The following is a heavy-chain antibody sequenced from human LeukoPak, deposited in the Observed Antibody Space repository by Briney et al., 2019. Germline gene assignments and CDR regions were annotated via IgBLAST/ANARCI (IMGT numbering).Heavy chain of an antibody. CDR3: ARAKVVNTRRDYGGKEGFAY. CDR2: ISWNRGSI. J-gene: IGHJ4*02. V-gene: IGHV3-9*01. CDR1: RFTFDDYA. D-gene: IGHD4-23*01. Sequence: GGSLRLSCAASRFTFDDYAMHCVPRAPGKGRVGVSGISWNRGSIGYADSVKGRFTIYRGSAKNSLYVQMNSLRAEDTALYYCARAKVVNTRRDYGGKEGFAYWGQGTLVTVSS.